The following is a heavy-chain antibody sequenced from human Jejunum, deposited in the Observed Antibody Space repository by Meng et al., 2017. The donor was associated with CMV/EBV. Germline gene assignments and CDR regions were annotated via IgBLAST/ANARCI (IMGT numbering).Heavy chain of an antibody. CDR2: IYYSGST. Sequence: GSISSGGYYWRWSRQHPGKGLEWIGYIYYSGSTYYNPSLKSRVTISVDTSKNQFSLKLSSVTAADTAVYYCARAPYTVTDKINYFDYWGQGTLVTVSS. J-gene: IGHJ4*02. CDR3: ARAPYTVTDKINYFDY. D-gene: IGHD4-11*01. V-gene: IGHV4-31*02. CDR1: GSISSGGYY.